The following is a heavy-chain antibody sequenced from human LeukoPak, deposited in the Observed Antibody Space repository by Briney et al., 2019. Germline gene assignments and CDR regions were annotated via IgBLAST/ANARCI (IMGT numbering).Heavy chain of an antibody. D-gene: IGHD1-26*01. V-gene: IGHV4-34*01. CDR1: GGSFSGYY. CDR3: ASLVGATSLDAFDI. CDR2: INHSGST. Sequence: SETLSLTCAVYGGSFSGYYWSWIRQPPGKGLEWIGEINHSGSTNYNPSLKSRVTISVDTPKNQFSLKLSSVTAADTAVYYCASLVGATSLDAFDIWGQGTMVTVSS. J-gene: IGHJ3*02.